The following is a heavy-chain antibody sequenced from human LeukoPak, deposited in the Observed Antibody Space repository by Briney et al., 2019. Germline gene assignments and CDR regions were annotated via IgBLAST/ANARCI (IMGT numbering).Heavy chain of an antibody. J-gene: IGHJ4*02. Sequence: GASVKLSCKASGYTFTSYDNYWGRQPTGQGLEWKGWMNPNSGSTGYAQKFQGSVTMIRNTSISTAYMDLSNRRSEDAAVDYCAGRSFIPQIHYYNSSGYDSDYWVQRTMVTVSS. D-gene: IGHD3-22*01. CDR1: GYTFTSYD. CDR3: AGRSFIPQIHYYNSSGYDSDY. CDR2: MNPNSGST. V-gene: IGHV1-8*01.